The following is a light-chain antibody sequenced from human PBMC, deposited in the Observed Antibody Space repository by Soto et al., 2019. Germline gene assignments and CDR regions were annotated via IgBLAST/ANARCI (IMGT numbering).Light chain of an antibody. CDR1: QSVSSN. CDR3: QQYGNSPQT. J-gene: IGKJ1*01. V-gene: IGKV3-20*01. CDR2: GAS. Sequence: EIVLTQSPATLSLSPGERATLSCGASQSVSSNFVWYQHRPGQAPRLLIYGASNRATGIPDRFSGSGSGTDFTLTISRLEPEDFAVYYCQQYGNSPQTFGQGTKVDIK.